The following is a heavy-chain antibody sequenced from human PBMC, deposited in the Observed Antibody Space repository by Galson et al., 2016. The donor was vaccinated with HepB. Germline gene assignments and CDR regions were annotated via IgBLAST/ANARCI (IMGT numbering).Heavy chain of an antibody. CDR3: ARTGLRRDGVVVMRYFDY. D-gene: IGHD3-22*01. J-gene: IGHJ4*02. V-gene: IGHV4-4*02. CDR2: IYHSGST. CDR1: GDSINRSNW. Sequence: GTLSLTCAVSGDSINRSNWWNWVRQPPGKGLEWIGEIYHSGSTNYKPSLKSRVSISVDKSKNQFSLKLTSVTAADTAVYYCARTGLRRDGVVVMRYFDYWGQGTLVTVSS.